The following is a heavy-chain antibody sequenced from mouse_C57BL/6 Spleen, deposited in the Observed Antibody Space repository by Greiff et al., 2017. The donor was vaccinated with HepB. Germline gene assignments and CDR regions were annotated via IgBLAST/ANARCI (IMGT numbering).Heavy chain of an antibody. CDR1: GFTFSSYA. CDR2: ISDGGSYT. V-gene: IGHV5-4*01. Sequence: EVQVVESGGGLVKPGGSLKLSCAASGFTFSSYAMSWVRQTPEKRLEWVATISDGGSYTYYPDNVKGRFTISRDNAKNNLYLQMSHLKSEDTAMYYCARLTGTEDAYWGQGTLVTVSA. D-gene: IGHD4-1*01. J-gene: IGHJ3*01. CDR3: ARLTGTEDAY.